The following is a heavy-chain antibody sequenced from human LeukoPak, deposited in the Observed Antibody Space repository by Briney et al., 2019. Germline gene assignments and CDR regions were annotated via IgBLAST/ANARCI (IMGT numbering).Heavy chain of an antibody. J-gene: IGHJ4*02. V-gene: IGHV3-49*04. CDR1: GFTFSNYA. CDR2: ISSKAYGGTT. D-gene: IGHD6-19*01. Sequence: GGSLRLSCAASGFTFSNYAMSWVRQAPGKGLEWVGFISSKAYGGTTEYAASVKGRFTISRDDSKSIAYLQLNSLKTEDTAVYYCTRVAGDSSGWYAISLDYWGQGTLVTVSS. CDR3: TRVAGDSSGWYAISLDY.